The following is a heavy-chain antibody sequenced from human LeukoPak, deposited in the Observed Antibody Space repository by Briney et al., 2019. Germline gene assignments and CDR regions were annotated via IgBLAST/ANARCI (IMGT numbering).Heavy chain of an antibody. D-gene: IGHD2-21*02. CDR2: ISSSSSYI. CDR3: ARDPVVTAIPGQDAFDI. Sequence: GGSLRLSCAASGFTFSSYSMNWVRQAPGKGLEWVSSISSSSSYIYYADSVKGRFTISRDNAKNSLYLQMNSLRAEDTAVYYCARDPVVTAIPGQDAFDIWGHGTMVTVSS. CDR1: GFTFSSYS. J-gene: IGHJ3*02. V-gene: IGHV3-21*01.